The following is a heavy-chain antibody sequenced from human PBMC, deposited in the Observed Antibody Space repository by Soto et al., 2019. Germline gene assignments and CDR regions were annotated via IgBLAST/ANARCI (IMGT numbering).Heavy chain of an antibody. CDR2: ISYDGSNK. J-gene: IGHJ4*02. CDR1: GFTFSSYA. D-gene: IGHD2-2*01. CDR3: AREDCISTSWNAFDY. Sequence: QVQLVESGGGVVQPGRSLRLSCAASGFTFSSYAMHWVRQAPGKGLEWVAVISYDGSNKYYADSVKGRFTISRDNSKNTQYLQMNSLRAEETAVYYCAREDCISTSWNAFDYWGQGTLVTVSS. V-gene: IGHV3-30-3*01.